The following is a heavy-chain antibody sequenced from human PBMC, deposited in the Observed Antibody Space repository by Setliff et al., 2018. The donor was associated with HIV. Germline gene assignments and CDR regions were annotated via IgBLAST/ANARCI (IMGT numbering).Heavy chain of an antibody. D-gene: IGHD5-12*01. CDR1: GGSFSDNY. V-gene: IGHV4-34*01. J-gene: IGHJ4*02. Sequence: SETLSLTCAVYGGSFSDNYWSWIRQSPGKGLEWIGEINHSGRTKYSPSLRSRVSISVDTSKTQFSLKLSSVTAADTAVYYCARMYSGYDWSPAGARTRYFDYWGQGTLVTVSS. CDR3: ARMYSGYDWSPAGARTRYFDY. CDR2: INHSGRT.